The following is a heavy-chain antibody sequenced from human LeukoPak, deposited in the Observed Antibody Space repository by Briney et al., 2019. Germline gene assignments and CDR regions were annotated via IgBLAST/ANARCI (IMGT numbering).Heavy chain of an antibody. V-gene: IGHV4-34*01. CDR1: GGSFSGYY. D-gene: IGHD3-3*01. CDR3: ARGIRIHYDFWSGYYLPYYFDY. CDR2: INHSGST. J-gene: IGHJ4*02. Sequence: PSETLSLTCAVYGGSFSGYYWSWIRQPPGKGLEWIGEINHSGSTNYNPSLKSRVTISVDTSKNQFSLKLSSVTAADTAVYYCARGIRIHYDFWSGYYLPYYFDYWGQGTLVTVSS.